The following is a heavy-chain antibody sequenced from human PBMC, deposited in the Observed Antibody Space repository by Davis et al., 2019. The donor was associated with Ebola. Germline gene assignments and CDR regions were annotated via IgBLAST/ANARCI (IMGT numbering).Heavy chain of an antibody. J-gene: IGHJ1*01. V-gene: IGHV7-4-1*02. CDR2: INTNTGNP. CDR3: ARRDSSGWIVKYFQH. CDR1: GYTFTGYA. Sequence: ASVKVSCKASGYTFTGYAMNWVRQAPGQGLEWMGWINTNTGNPTYAQGFTGRFVFSLDTSVSTAYLQISSLKAEDTAVYYCARRDSSGWIVKYFQHWGQGTLVTVSS. D-gene: IGHD6-19*01.